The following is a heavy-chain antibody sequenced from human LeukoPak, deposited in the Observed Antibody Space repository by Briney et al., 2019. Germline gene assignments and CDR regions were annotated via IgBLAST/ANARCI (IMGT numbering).Heavy chain of an antibody. CDR1: GFTFRSYD. CDR3: AKGKQPPGGGAFDI. V-gene: IGHV3-23*01. J-gene: IGHJ3*02. Sequence: GGSLRLSCRTSGFTFRSYDMTWVRQAPGKGLEWVSTITSSGGDTYYVDSVEGRFTISRDNLENTLYLQMSSLRAEDTAVYYCAKGKQPPGGGAFDIWGQGTMVTVSS. D-gene: IGHD5-18*01. CDR2: ITSSGGDT.